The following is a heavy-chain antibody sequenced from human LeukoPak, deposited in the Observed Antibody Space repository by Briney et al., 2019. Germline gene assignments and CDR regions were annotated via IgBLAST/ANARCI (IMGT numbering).Heavy chain of an antibody. V-gene: IGHV1-24*01. CDR1: GYTLNELS. CDR3: ATDPAASSTVTTSDY. D-gene: IGHD4-17*01. Sequence: ASVKVSCKVSGYTLNELSMHWVRQAPGKGLEWMGGFDPADGETVYAHRFQGRLTMTEDTSTNTGYMELTSLRSEDTAVYYCATDPAASSTVTTSDYWGQGTLVTVSS. J-gene: IGHJ4*02. CDR2: FDPADGET.